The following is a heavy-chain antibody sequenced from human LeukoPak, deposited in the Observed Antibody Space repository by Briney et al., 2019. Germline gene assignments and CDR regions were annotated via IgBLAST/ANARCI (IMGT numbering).Heavy chain of an antibody. J-gene: IGHJ4*02. CDR3: ARDPPAAAGGY. CDR1: GGSFSGYY. V-gene: IGHV4-34*01. D-gene: IGHD6-13*01. CDR2: INHSGST. Sequence: SETLSLTCAVYGGSFSGYYWSWIRQPPGKGLEWIGEINHSGSTNYNPSLKSRVTISVDTSKNQFSLKLSSVTAADTAVYYCARDPPAAAGGYWGQGTLVTVSS.